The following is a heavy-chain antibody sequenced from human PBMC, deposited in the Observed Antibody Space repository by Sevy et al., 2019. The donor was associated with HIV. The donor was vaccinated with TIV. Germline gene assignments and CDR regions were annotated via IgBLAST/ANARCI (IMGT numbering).Heavy chain of an antibody. CDR2: IRYDGSNK. CDR1: GFTFSSYG. D-gene: IGHD3-16*01. CDR3: AKIAYDYIWGSSRPNYGMDV. V-gene: IGHV3-30*02. J-gene: IGHJ6*02. Sequence: GESLKISCAASGFTFSSYGMHWVRQAPGKGLEWVAFIRYDGSNKYYADSVKGRFTISRDNSKNTLYLQMNSLRAEDTAVYYCAKIAYDYIWGSSRPNYGMDVWGQGTTVTVSS.